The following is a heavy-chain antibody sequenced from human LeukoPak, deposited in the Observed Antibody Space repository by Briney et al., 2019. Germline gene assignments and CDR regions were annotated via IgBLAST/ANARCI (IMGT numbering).Heavy chain of an antibody. CDR3: ALIGSGYSTFDY. V-gene: IGHV1-24*01. D-gene: IGHD3-22*01. Sequence: AASVKVSCKVSGYTLTELSTHWVRQAPGKGLEWMGGFDPEDGETIYAQKFQGRVTMTEDTSTDTAYMELSSLRSEDTAVYYCALIGSGYSTFDYWGQGTLVTVSS. J-gene: IGHJ4*02. CDR1: GYTLTELS. CDR2: FDPEDGET.